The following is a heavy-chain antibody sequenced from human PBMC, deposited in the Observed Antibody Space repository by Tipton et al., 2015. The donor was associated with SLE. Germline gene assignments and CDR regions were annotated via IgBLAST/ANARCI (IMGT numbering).Heavy chain of an antibody. J-gene: IGHJ2*01. CDR2: IYYNGRT. V-gene: IGHV4-39*07. Sequence: LRLSCTVSGDSNSSSSFYWGWIRQPPGKGLGWFGSIYYNGRTYYNPSLKSRVTISVDTSKNQFSLKLNSVTAADTAVYYCARQWVATVAYWYFDLWGRGTLVTVSS. CDR3: ARQWVATVAYWYFDL. D-gene: IGHD1-26*01. CDR1: GDSNSSSSFY.